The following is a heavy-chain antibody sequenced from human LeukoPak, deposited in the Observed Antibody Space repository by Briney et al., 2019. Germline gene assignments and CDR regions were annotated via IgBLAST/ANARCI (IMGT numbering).Heavy chain of an antibody. J-gene: IGHJ4*02. CDR1: AFTFSMDW. CDR3: ARVGVGARFDF. V-gene: IGHV3-7*01. CDR2: IKQDGSEK. Sequence: GGSLGPSCAASAFTFSMDWMSWVRHAPGGGLEWVAKIKQDGSEKYYVDSVKGRFTISRDNAKNSVYLQMNSLRAEDTAVYYCARVGVGARFDFWGQGTLVTVSS. D-gene: IGHD1-26*01.